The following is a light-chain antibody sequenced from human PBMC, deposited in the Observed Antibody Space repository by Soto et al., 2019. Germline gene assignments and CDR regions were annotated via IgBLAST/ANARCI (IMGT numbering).Light chain of an antibody. CDR3: CSYGGPSTI. J-gene: IGLJ2*01. V-gene: IGLV2-23*01. CDR2: EGT. CDR1: SSDVGSYNF. Sequence: QPVLTQPASVSGSPGQSITISCTGTSSDVGSYNFVSWFQQHPGKVPKLIIYEGTERPSGVSNRFSASKSGNTASLTISGLQPEDEADYYCCSYGGPSTIFGGGTKLTVL.